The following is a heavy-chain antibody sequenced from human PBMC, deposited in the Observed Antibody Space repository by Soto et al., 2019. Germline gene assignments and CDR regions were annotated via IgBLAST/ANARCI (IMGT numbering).Heavy chain of an antibody. D-gene: IGHD6-13*01. V-gene: IGHV3-48*03. J-gene: IGHJ6*02. Sequence: SLRLSCAASGFTFSSYEMNWVRQAPGKGLEWVSYISSSGSTIYYADSVKGRFTISRDNAKNSLYLQMSSLRAEDTAVYYCARDLSSSWVPRYYGMDVWGQGTTVTVSS. CDR2: ISSSGSTI. CDR1: GFTFSSYE. CDR3: ARDLSSSWVPRYYGMDV.